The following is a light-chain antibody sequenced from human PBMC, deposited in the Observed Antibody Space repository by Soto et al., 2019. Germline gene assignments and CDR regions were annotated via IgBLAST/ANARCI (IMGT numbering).Light chain of an antibody. CDR1: ASVSSN. Sequence: ITQSPATLSVAPGERATLSCRASASVSSNLAWYQQRPGQAPSLVFFGASTRATGIPARFSGGGSGREFTLSISSLQSEDFAVYYCQQYNSWPPITFGQGTRLEI. CDR2: GAS. CDR3: QQYNSWPPIT. V-gene: IGKV3-15*01. J-gene: IGKJ5*01.